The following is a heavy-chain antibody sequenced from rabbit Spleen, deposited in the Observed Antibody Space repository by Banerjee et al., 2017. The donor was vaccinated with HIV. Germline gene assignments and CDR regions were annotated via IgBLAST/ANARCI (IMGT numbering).Heavy chain of an antibody. CDR3: ASGYSDIYLDL. J-gene: IGHJ4*01. V-gene: IGHV1S45*01. CDR1: AFSFSNSYY. D-gene: IGHD1-1*01. CDR2: IGTGSETT. Sequence: QEQLEESGGGLVKPGASLTLTCTASAFSFSNSYYICWVRQAPGKGLEWIGCIGTGSETTWYANWAKGRISISKASSTTVTLQMTSLTAADTATYFCASGYSDIYLDLWGPGTLVTVS.